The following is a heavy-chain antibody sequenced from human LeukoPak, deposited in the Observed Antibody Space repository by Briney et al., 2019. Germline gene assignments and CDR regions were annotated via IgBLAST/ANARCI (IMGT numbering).Heavy chain of an antibody. D-gene: IGHD4-17*01. CDR3: ARDRVYRDYGDLDAFDI. CDR1: GFTFSSYA. Sequence: GGSLRLSCAASGFTFSSYAMHWVRQAPGKGLEWVAVISYDGSNKYYADSVKGRFTISRDNSKNTLYLQMNSLRAEDTAVYYCARDRVYRDYGDLDAFDIWGQGTMVTVSS. CDR2: ISYDGSNK. J-gene: IGHJ3*02. V-gene: IGHV3-30-3*01.